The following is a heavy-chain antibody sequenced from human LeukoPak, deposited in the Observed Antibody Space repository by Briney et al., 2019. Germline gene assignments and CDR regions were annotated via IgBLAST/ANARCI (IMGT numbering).Heavy chain of an antibody. D-gene: IGHD7-27*01. Sequence: GRYLRLSCASSEFTFSYYYMSWTRHAPGKGMEWISYITRSGGFYADSVKGRFTISRDNAKNSLYLQMNSLRVEDTAVYYCARDGDTTSKVDYLGQGTLVTVSS. V-gene: IGHV3-11*01. CDR3: ARDGDTTSKVDY. CDR2: ITRSGG. J-gene: IGHJ4*02. CDR1: EFTFSYYY.